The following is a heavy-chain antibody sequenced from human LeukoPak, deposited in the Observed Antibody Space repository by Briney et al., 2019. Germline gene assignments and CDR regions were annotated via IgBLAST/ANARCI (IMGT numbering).Heavy chain of an antibody. CDR1: GFTFSIYA. CDR2: ISGSGGST. CDR3: AKDRMVGTGEYYFDY. Sequence: PGGSLRLSCAASGFTFSIYAMGWVRQAPGKGLEWVSAISGSGGSTYYADSVKGRFTISRDNSKNTLYLQMNSLRAEDTAVYYCAKDRMVGTGEYYFDYWGQGTLVTVSS. V-gene: IGHV3-23*01. D-gene: IGHD1-26*01. J-gene: IGHJ4*02.